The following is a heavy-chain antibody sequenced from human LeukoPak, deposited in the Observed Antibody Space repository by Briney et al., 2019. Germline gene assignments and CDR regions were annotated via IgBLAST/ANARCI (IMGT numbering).Heavy chain of an antibody. V-gene: IGHV3-7*01. J-gene: IGHJ4*02. D-gene: IGHD3-16*01. CDR2: IKQDGSEK. Sequence: GGSLRLSCAASGFTFRTYWMSWARQAPGKGLEWVANIKQDGSEKYYVDSVKGRFTISRDNAKNSLYLQMNSLRAEDTAVYYCAREDVRAVGGVDEGFDYWGQGTLVTVSS. CDR1: GFTFRTYW. CDR3: AREDVRAVGGVDEGFDY.